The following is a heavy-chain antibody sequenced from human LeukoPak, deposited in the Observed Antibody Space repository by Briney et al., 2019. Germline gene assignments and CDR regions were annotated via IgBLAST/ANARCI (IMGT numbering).Heavy chain of an antibody. CDR2: IRYDGSNK. CDR1: GFTFSTYG. V-gene: IGHV3-30*02. J-gene: IGHJ4*02. Sequence: PGGSLRLSCAASGFTFSTYGMDWVREAPGKGLEWVAYIRYDGSNKNYADSVKGRFTISRDNSKNTLYLQMSSLRAEDTAVYYCAKVVTGYCSTTNCPFDSWGQGTLVTVSS. D-gene: IGHD2-2*01. CDR3: AKVVTGYCSTTNCPFDS.